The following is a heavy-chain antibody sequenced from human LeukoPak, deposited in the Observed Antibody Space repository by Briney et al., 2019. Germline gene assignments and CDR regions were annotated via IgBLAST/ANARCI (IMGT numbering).Heavy chain of an antibody. CDR1: GYSFTSYW. CDR2: IYPGGSDT. V-gene: IGHV5-51*01. Sequence: GESLKISCKGSGYSFTSYWIGWVRQMPGKGLEWMGIIYPGGSDTRYSPSFQGQVTISADKSISTAYLQWSSLKASDTAMYYCARQGDCSSTSCLLDYWGQGTLVTVSS. J-gene: IGHJ4*02. CDR3: ARQGDCSSTSCLLDY. D-gene: IGHD2-2*01.